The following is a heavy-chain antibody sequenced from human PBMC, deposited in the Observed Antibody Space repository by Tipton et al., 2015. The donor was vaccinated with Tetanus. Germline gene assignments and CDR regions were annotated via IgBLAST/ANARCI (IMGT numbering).Heavy chain of an antibody. CDR2: IIPVLRTT. CDR1: GGTYTSYS. J-gene: IGHJ5*02. D-gene: IGHD4-17*01. Sequence: QSGPEVKKPGSSVNVSCELSGGTYTSYSFTWVRQAPGQGLEWVGVIIPVLRTTYYAQNFQGRVTITADESATTTYMELRSLTSDDTAVYYCARCNDYGSLTPIDLWGPGTRVTVSS. V-gene: IGHV1-69*01. CDR3: ARCNDYGSLTPIDL.